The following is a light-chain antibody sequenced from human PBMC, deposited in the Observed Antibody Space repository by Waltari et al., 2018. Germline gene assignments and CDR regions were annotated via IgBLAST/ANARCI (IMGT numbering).Light chain of an antibody. J-gene: IGKJ4*01. CDR1: QSLLHSNGYNY. CDR2: CG. CDR3: MQALQTPLT. Sequence: DIVMTQSPLSLPVTPGEPASISCRSSQSLLHSNGYNYLDWYLQKPGQSPQLLIYCGSDRFSGSGSGTDFTLKISRVEAEDVGVYYCMQALQTPLTFGGGTKVEIK. V-gene: IGKV2-28*01.